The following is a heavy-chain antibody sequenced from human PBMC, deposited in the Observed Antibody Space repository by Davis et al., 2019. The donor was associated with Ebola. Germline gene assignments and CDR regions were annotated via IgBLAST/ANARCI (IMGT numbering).Heavy chain of an antibody. CDR2: INHSGSN. D-gene: IGHD3-22*01. V-gene: IGHV4-34*01. J-gene: IGHJ4*02. CDR1: GGPFHGYY. Sequence: SQTLSLPCAVYGGPFHGYYWSWIRQPPGKGLEWIGEINHSGSNNYNPSLKSRVTISVDTSKNQFSLKLSSVTAADTAVYYCARGPSWLGLDYWGQGTLVTVSS. CDR3: ARGPSWLGLDY.